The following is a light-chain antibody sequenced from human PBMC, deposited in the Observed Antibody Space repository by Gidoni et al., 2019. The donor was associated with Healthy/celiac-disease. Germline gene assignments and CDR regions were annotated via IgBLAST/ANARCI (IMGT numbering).Light chain of an antibody. CDR2: QES. CDR1: KLGDKY. Sequence: SYELTQPPSVSVSPGQTASITCSGDKLGDKYACWYQQKPGQSPVLVIYQESKRPSAIPVRFSVANFGNTVTLTISGTQPMDDADYYFQAWDSSTHVVFGGGTKLTVL. CDR3: QAWDSSTHVV. V-gene: IGLV3-1*01. J-gene: IGLJ2*01.